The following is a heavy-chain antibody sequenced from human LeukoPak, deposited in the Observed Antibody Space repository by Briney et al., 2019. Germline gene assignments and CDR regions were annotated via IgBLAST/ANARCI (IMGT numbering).Heavy chain of an antibody. CDR1: GYTFTSYG. V-gene: IGHV1-18*01. Sequence: ASVKVSCKASGYTFTSYGISWVRQAPGQGLEWMGWISAYNGNTNYAQKPQGRVTMTTDTSTSTAYMELRSLRSDDTAVYYCARVGAPLYMIVVVPTKGYFDYWGQGTLVTVSS. CDR3: ARVGAPLYMIVVVPTKGYFDY. D-gene: IGHD3-22*01. CDR2: ISAYNGNT. J-gene: IGHJ4*02.